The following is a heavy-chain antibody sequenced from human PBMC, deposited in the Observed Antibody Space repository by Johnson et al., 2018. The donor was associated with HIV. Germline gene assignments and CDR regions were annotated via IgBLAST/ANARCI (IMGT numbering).Heavy chain of an antibody. CDR2: IKSKTDGGTT. CDR3: ARPRTGSDAFDI. CDR1: GFTFSNAW. D-gene: IGHD7-27*01. Sequence: VQLVESGGGLVKPGGSLRLSCAASGFTFSNAWMSWVRQAPGKGLEWVGRIKSKTDGGTTYYADSVKGRFTISRDNAKDTLYLQMNSLRAEDTAVYYCARPRTGSDAFDIWGQGTMVTVSS. V-gene: IGHV3-15*01. J-gene: IGHJ3*02.